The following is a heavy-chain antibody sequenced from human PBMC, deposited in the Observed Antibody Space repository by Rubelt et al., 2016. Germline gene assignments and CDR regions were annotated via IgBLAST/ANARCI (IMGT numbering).Heavy chain of an antibody. D-gene: IGHD6-13*01. Sequence: QVQLQQWGAGLLKPSETLSLTCAVYGGSFSGYYWRWIRQPPGKGLEWIGEINHSGSTNYNPSLKSRVTISVDTSKNQFSLKLSSVTAADTAVYYCARGRRGSSSWLGRDYYGMDVWSQGTTVTVSS. CDR3: ARGRRGSSSWLGRDYYGMDV. CDR2: INHSGST. V-gene: IGHV4-34*01. CDR1: GGSFSGYY. J-gene: IGHJ6*02.